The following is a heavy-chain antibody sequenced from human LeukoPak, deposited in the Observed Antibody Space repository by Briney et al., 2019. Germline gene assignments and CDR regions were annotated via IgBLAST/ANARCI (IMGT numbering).Heavy chain of an antibody. J-gene: IGHJ4*02. CDR2: ISAYNGNT. D-gene: IGHD3-10*01. V-gene: IGHV1-18*01. CDR3: GRGFSIDY. Sequence: ASVKVSCRASGYTFINYGITWVRQAPGQGLEWMGWISAYNGNTNYAQRLQGRVTLTKDTSTDTAYMELSSLTSEDTAVYYCGRGFSIDYWGQGTLVTVSS. CDR1: GYTFINYG.